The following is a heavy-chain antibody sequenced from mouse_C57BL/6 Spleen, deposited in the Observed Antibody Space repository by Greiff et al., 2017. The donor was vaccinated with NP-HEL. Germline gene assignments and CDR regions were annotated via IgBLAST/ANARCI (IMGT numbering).Heavy chain of an antibody. V-gene: IGHV1-66*01. CDR2: IYPGSGNT. CDR3: ARGIYYYGSIDY. D-gene: IGHD1-1*01. J-gene: IGHJ2*01. Sequence: VQLQQSGPELVKPGASVKISCKASGYSFTSYYIHWVEQRPGQGLEWIGWIYPGSGNTKYNEKFKGKATLTADTSSSTAYMQLSSLTSEDSAVYYCARGIYYYGSIDYWGQGTTLTVSS. CDR1: GYSFTSYY.